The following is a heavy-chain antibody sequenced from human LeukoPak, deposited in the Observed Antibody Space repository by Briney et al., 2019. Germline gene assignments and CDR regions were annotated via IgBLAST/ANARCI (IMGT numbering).Heavy chain of an antibody. CDR3: AKVKQQDIVVVVAARRVDY. J-gene: IGHJ4*02. D-gene: IGHD2-15*01. Sequence: GGSLRLSCAASGFTFSNYGMNWVRQAPGKGLEWVSAISGSGGSTYYADSVKGRFTISRDNSKNTLYLQMNSLRAEDTAVYYCAKVKQQDIVVVVAARRVDYWGQGTLVTVSS. CDR2: ISGSGGST. CDR1: GFTFSNYG. V-gene: IGHV3-23*01.